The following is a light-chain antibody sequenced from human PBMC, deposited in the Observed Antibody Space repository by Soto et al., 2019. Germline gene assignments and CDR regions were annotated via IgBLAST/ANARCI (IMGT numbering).Light chain of an antibody. CDR1: SSDVGGYNY. CDR3: CSYAGSYTHV. CDR2: DVS. J-gene: IGLJ1*01. Sequence: QSALTQPRSVSGSPGQSVTISCTGTSSDVGGYNYVSWYQQHPGKAPKLMIYDVSKRPSGVPDRFSGSKSGNTASLTISGLQAEDEADYYCCSYAGSYTHVFGTGTKLTCL. V-gene: IGLV2-11*01.